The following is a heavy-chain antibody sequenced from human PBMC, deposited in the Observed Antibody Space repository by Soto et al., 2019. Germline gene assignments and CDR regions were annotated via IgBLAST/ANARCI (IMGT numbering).Heavy chain of an antibody. CDR1: GFTFSTYA. Sequence: VQLLESGGTLVQPGGSLRLSCTTSGFTFSTYAMSWVRQAPGRGLEWVSSISSNGGAIFYGDSVKGRFVFSRDNSENILYPQMSSLRADDTAIYYCARIGTASNSDYWGQGTLVTVSS. V-gene: IGHV3-23*01. J-gene: IGHJ4*02. CDR3: ARIGTASNSDY. D-gene: IGHD4-4*01. CDR2: ISSNGGAI.